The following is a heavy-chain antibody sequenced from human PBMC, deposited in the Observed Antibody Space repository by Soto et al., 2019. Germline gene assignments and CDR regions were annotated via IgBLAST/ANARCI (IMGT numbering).Heavy chain of an antibody. CDR3: ARTPVDIVATDTYYFDY. J-gene: IGHJ4*02. Sequence: EVQLVESGGGLVQPGGSLRLSCAASGFTVSSNYMSWVRQAPGKGLEWVSVIYSGGSTYYADSVKGRFTISRDNSKNTLYLQINSLRAEDTAVYYCARTPVDIVATDTYYFDYWGQGTLVTVSS. D-gene: IGHD5-12*01. V-gene: IGHV3-66*01. CDR2: IYSGGST. CDR1: GFTVSSNY.